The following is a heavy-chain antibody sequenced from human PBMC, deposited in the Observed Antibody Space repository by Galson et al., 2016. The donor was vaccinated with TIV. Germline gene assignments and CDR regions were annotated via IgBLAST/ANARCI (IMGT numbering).Heavy chain of an antibody. V-gene: IGHV3-23*01. CDR1: GFSFNFYT. CDR3: AKPGTSGDYAWDAFDV. CDR2: VSLSGAYT. D-gene: IGHD4-17*01. J-gene: IGHJ3*01. Sequence: SLRLSCAASGFSFNFYTMSWVRQAPGKGLEWVSSVSLSGAYTYYADSVKGRFSISRDKYKSTLYLLLNRLRVEDTAIYYCAKPGTSGDYAWDAFDVWGQGTMVAVSS.